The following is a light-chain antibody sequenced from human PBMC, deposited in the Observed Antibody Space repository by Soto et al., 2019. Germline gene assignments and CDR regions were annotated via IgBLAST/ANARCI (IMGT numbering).Light chain of an antibody. J-gene: IGLJ1*01. CDR2: DVN. V-gene: IGLV2-14*01. CDR3: SSYTTTRQYV. Sequence: QAVVTQPASVSGSPGQSITISCTGTSSDIGAYNFVSWFQRYPGKAPKLIIHDVNTRPSGISSRFSGSKSGNTASLTISGLQAEDEADYHCSSYTTTRQYVFGTGTKLTVL. CDR1: SSDIGAYNF.